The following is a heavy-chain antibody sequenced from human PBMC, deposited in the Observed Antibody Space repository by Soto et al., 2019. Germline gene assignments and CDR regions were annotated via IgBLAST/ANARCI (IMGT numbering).Heavy chain of an antibody. J-gene: IGHJ4*02. CDR2: IWYDGSNK. CDR1: GFTFSSYD. V-gene: IGHV3-33*06. CDR3: ANDPGQQQVREFDY. Sequence: GGSLRLSCAASGFTFSSYDMHWVRQAPGKGLEWVGVIWYDGSNKYYADSVKGRFPISRDNSNNTLYLQMNSLRAEDTAVYFCANDPGQQQVREFDYWGQGTLVTVSS. D-gene: IGHD6-13*01.